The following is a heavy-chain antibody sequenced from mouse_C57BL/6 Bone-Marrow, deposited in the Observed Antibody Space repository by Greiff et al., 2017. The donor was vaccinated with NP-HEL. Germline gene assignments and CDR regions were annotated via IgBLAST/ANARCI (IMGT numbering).Heavy chain of an antibody. V-gene: IGHV14-3*01. CDR2: IDPANGNT. D-gene: IGHD1-1*01. J-gene: IGHJ1*03. CDR3: ALITTVVATRYFDV. Sequence: EVQVVESVAELVRPGASVKLSCTASGFNIKNTYMHWVKQRPEQGLEWIGRIDPANGNTKYAPKFQGKATITADTSSNTAYLQLSSLTSEDTAIYYCALITTVVATRYFDVWGTGTTVTVSS. CDR1: GFNIKNTY.